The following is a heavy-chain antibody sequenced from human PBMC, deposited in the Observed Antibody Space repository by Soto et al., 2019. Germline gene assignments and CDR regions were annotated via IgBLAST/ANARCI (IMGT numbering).Heavy chain of an antibody. CDR3: AKDSRMITMIVVVYYYYYGMDV. V-gene: IGHV3-30*18. D-gene: IGHD3-22*01. Sequence: QVQLVESGGGVVQPGRSLRLSCAASGFTFSSYGMHWVRQAPGKGLEWVAVISYDGSNKYYADSVKGRFTISRDNSKNXXYXQXXSLRAEDTAVYYCAKDSRMITMIVVVYYYYYGMDVWGQGTTVTVSS. J-gene: IGHJ6*02. CDR2: ISYDGSNK. CDR1: GFTFSSYG.